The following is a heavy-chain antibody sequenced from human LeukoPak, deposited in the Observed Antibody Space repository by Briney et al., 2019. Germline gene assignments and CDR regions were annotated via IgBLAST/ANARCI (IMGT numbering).Heavy chain of an antibody. CDR3: ARGDKDVVVVAATLDY. Sequence: SETLSLTCAVYGGSFSGYYWSWIRQHPGKGLGWVGEINHSGSTNYNPSLKSRVTISVDTSKNQFSLKLSSVTAADTAVYYCARGDKDVVVVAATLDYWGQGTLVTVSS. CDR2: INHSGST. J-gene: IGHJ4*02. D-gene: IGHD2-15*01. CDR1: GGSFSGYY. V-gene: IGHV4-34*01.